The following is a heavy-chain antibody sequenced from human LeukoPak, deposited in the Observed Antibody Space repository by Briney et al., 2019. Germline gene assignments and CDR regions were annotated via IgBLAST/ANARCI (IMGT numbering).Heavy chain of an antibody. Sequence: GGSLRLSCAASGFTFDDYAMHWVRQAPGKGLEWVSLISGDGGSTYYAESVKGRFTISRDNSKNSLYLQMNSLRTEDTALYYCATMATIPDHYFDYWGQGTLVTVSS. CDR1: GFTFDDYA. V-gene: IGHV3-43*02. J-gene: IGHJ4*02. D-gene: IGHD5-24*01. CDR2: ISGDGGST. CDR3: ATMATIPDHYFDY.